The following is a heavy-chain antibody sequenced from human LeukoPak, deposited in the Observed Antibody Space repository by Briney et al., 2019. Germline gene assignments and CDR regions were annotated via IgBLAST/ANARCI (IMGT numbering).Heavy chain of an antibody. CDR3: ARGAPTGYSSSFGIYYYYYMDV. D-gene: IGHD6-13*01. Sequence: ASVKVSCKVSGYTLTELSMHWVRQATGQGLEWMGWMNPNSGNTGYAQKFQGRVTITRNTSISTAYMELSSLRSEDTAVYYCARGAPTGYSSSFGIYYYYYMDVWGKGTTVTVSS. V-gene: IGHV1-8*03. CDR1: GYTLTELS. J-gene: IGHJ6*03. CDR2: MNPNSGNT.